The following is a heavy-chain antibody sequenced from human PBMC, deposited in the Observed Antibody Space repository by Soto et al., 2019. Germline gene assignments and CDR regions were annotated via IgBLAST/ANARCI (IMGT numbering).Heavy chain of an antibody. CDR1: DGPMRSSSYY. J-gene: IGHJ3*02. CDR3: GRPKPGYRTQVAIDI. V-gene: IGHV4-39*01. CDR2: ISYNEIT. Sequence: QLQLQESGPGLVKPSETLSLTCTVSDGPMRSSSYYWAWIRQPPGKGLEWIRSISYNEITYYSTSLKSRVTTSAATSKNRYSLRLSSVTAADTAVYYCGRPKPGYRTQVAIDIWGQGTMVTVSS. D-gene: IGHD5-18*01.